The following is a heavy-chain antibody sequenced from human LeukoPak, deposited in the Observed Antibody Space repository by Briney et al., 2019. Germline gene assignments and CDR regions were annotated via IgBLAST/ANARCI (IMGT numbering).Heavy chain of an antibody. CDR2: IGSRADNHAT. CDR3: TRHLDGIAAYDY. Sequence: GGSLRLSCAASGFIFSACAVHWIRQAPGKGLEWVGLIGSRADNHATLYGASMEGKFTISRDDSKNTAYLQMNSLKTEDTAVYYCTRHLDGIAAYDYWGQGTLVTVSS. J-gene: IGHJ4*02. V-gene: IGHV3-73*01. CDR1: GFIFSACA. D-gene: IGHD6-13*01.